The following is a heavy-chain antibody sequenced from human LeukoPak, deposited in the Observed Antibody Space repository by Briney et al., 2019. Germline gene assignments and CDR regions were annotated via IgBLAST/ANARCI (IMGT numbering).Heavy chain of an antibody. J-gene: IGHJ4*02. CDR3: ASGCQLWGYCSSTSDFDY. V-gene: IGHV3-23*01. Sequence: GGSLRLSCAGSGFTFSNYAMSWVRQAPGKGLEWVSGISGSGGTTYYADSVKGRFTISRDNSKNTLYLQMNSLRAEDTAVYYCASGCQLWGYCSSTSDFDYWGQGTLVTVSS. D-gene: IGHD2-2*01. CDR2: ISGSGGTT. CDR1: GFTFSNYA.